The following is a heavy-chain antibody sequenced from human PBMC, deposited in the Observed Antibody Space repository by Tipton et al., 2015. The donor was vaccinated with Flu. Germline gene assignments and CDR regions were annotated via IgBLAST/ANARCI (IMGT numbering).Heavy chain of an antibody. D-gene: IGHD3-22*01. V-gene: IGHV5-51*01. CDR3: ARRSYYDSSGYRGGAFDI. CDR2: IYPGDSDP. J-gene: IGHJ3*02. Sequence: VQLVQSGAEVKKPGESLKISCKGSGYSFTSYWIGWVRQMPGKGLEWMGIIYPGDSDPRYSPSFQGQVTISADKSISTAYLQWSSLKASDTAMYYCARRSYYDSSGYRGGAFDIWGQGTMVTVSS. CDR1: GYSFTSYW.